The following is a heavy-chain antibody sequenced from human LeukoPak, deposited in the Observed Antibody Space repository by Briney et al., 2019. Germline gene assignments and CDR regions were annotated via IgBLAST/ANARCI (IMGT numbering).Heavy chain of an antibody. CDR1: GGTFSSYA. J-gene: IGHJ4*02. Sequence: SVKVSCKASGGTFSSYAISWVRQAPGQGLEWMGRIIPILGIANYAQKFQGRVTITADKSTSTAYMELSSLRSEDTAVYYCARDRGSDIWAAAGSGFKYWGQGTLVTVSS. D-gene: IGHD6-13*01. V-gene: IGHV1-69*04. CDR2: IIPILGIA. CDR3: ARDRGSDIWAAAGSGFKY.